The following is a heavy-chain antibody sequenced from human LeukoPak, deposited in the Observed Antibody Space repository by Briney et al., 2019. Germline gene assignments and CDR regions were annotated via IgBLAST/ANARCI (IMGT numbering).Heavy chain of an antibody. Sequence: GGSLRLSCEASKFIFSNYWMSWVRQAPGKGLEWVAYIKKTGSETYYVDSVKGRFTITRDNARNSVFLQMNSLRAEDTAVYYCAREGFLEWLPFYWGQGTLVTVSS. D-gene: IGHD3-3*01. CDR3: AREGFLEWLPFY. CDR2: IKKTGSET. CDR1: KFIFSNYW. J-gene: IGHJ4*02. V-gene: IGHV3-7*01.